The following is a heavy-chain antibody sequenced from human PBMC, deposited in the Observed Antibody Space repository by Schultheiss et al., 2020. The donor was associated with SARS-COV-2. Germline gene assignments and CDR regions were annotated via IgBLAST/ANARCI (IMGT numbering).Heavy chain of an antibody. J-gene: IGHJ4*02. CDR2: IYHSGST. V-gene: IGHV4-61*01. CDR1: GGSVSSGSYY. D-gene: IGHD6-19*01. CDR3: ARGPAFRIAVAGTTEFDY. Sequence: SETLSLTCTVSGGSVSSGSYYWSWIRQPPGKGLEWIGEIYHSGSTNYNPSLKSRVTISVDTSKNQFSLKLSSVTAADTAVYYCARGPAFRIAVAGTTEFDYWGQGTLVTVSS.